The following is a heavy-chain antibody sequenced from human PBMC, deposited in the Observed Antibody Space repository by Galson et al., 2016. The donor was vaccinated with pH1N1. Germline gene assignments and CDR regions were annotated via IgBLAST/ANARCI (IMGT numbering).Heavy chain of an antibody. V-gene: IGHV4-38-2*01. CDR2: IFHSGGT. CDR1: GYSIISGYY. Sequence: SETLSLTCAVSGYSIISGYYWGWVRQPPGKGLEWIGSIFHSGGTYYNPSLKSRVTISVDTSRNHFSLTLSSVNAAATALYYGARSMPVTALYAFDPWGQGTLVTFSS. CDR3: ARSMPVTALYAFDP. J-gene: IGHJ5*02. D-gene: IGHD2-21*02.